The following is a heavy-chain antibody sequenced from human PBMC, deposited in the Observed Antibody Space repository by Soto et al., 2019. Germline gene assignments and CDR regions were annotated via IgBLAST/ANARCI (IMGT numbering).Heavy chain of an antibody. CDR3: ARGGGSYNVDI. J-gene: IGHJ3*02. CDR1: GFTFSDYY. CDR2: ISSSSSYT. V-gene: IGHV3-11*05. D-gene: IGHD1-26*01. Sequence: QVQLVESGGGLVKPGGSLRLSCAASGFTFSDYYMSWIRQAPGKGLEYISYISSSSSYTNYADSVKGRFTISRDNAKNSLYLQMNRLRAEDTAVYYCARGGGSYNVDIWGQGTMVTVSS.